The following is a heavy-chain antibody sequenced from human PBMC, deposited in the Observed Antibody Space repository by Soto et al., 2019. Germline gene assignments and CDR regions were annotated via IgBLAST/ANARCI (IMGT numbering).Heavy chain of an antibody. CDR3: ASGIVGATTYGMDV. J-gene: IGHJ6*02. CDR1: GFTFDDYG. Sequence: EVQLVESGGGVVRPGGSLRLSCAASGFTFDDYGMSWVRQAPGKGLEWVSGINWNGGSTGYADSVKGRFTISRDNAKHSLYLQMNRLRAEDTALYYCASGIVGATTYGMDVWGQGTTVTVSS. CDR2: INWNGGST. D-gene: IGHD1-26*01. V-gene: IGHV3-20*04.